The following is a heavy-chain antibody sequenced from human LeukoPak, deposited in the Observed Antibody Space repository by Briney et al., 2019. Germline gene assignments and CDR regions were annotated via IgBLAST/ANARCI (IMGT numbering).Heavy chain of an antibody. J-gene: IGHJ5*02. CDR2: INPNSGGT. CDR3: ARGRGYYDSSGYDNWFDP. V-gene: IGHV1-2*02. D-gene: IGHD3-22*01. Sequence: ASVKVSCKASGYTFTDYYMHWVRQAPGQGLEWMGWINPNSGGTNYAQKFQGRVTMTRDTSVSTVYMELSRLRSDDTAVYYCARGRGYYDSSGYDNWFDPWGLGTLVTVSS. CDR1: GYTFTDYY.